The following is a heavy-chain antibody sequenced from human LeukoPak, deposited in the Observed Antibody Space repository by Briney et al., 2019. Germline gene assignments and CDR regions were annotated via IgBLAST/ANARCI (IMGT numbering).Heavy chain of an antibody. D-gene: IGHD3-3*01. CDR3: AREDIRAPFDY. V-gene: IGHV3-33*08. CDR1: GFTFSSYS. Sequence: GGSLRLSCAASGFTFSSYSMHWVRQAPGKGLEWVAVVWKDGSNKYYADSVKGRFTISRDNSKNTLYLQINSLRAEDTAIYYCAREDIRAPFDYWGQGTLVTVSS. J-gene: IGHJ4*02. CDR2: VWKDGSNK.